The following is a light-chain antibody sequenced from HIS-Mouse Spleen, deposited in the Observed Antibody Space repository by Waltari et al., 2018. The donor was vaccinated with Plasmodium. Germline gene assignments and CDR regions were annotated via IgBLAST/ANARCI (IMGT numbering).Light chain of an antibody. CDR2: DVS. CDR3: CSYAGSYTYV. J-gene: IGLJ1*01. Sequence: QSALTQPRSVSGSPGPSVTISCPGTNSDVGSSHYVSWYQQHPGKAPKLMIYDVSKRPSGVPDRFSGSKSGNTASLTISGLQAEDEADYYCCSYAGSYTYVFGTGTKVTVL. CDR1: NSDVGSSHY. V-gene: IGLV2-11*01.